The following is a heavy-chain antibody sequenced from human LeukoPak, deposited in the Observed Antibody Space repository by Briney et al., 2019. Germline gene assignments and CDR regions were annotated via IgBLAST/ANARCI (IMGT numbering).Heavy chain of an antibody. CDR1: GGSISSYY. CDR2: ISYSGST. Sequence: NSSETLSLTCTVSGGSISSYYWSWIRQPPGKGLEWIGYISYSGSTNYNPSLKSRVTISVDTSKTQFSLILSSVTAADTAVYYCATSPHCSGGSCYSGWFDPWGQGTLVTVSS. V-gene: IGHV4-59*01. J-gene: IGHJ5*02. CDR3: ATSPHCSGGSCYSGWFDP. D-gene: IGHD2-15*01.